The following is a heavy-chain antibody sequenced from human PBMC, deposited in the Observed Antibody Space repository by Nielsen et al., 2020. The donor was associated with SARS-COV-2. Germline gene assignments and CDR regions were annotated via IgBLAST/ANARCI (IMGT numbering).Heavy chain of an antibody. Sequence: GESLKISCAASGFIFSSYAMSWVRQAPGKGLEWVSYISSSGSTIYYADSVKGRFTISRDNAKNSLYLQMNSLRAEDTAVYYCAKDLGVPGYSSSWYLSSYGMDVWGQGTTVTVSS. CDR3: AKDLGVPGYSSSWYLSSYGMDV. CDR1: GFIFSSYA. D-gene: IGHD6-13*01. CDR2: ISSSGSTI. V-gene: IGHV3-48*04. J-gene: IGHJ6*02.